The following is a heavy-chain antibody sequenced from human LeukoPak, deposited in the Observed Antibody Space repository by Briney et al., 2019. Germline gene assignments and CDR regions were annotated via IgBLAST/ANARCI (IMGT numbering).Heavy chain of an antibody. J-gene: IGHJ4*02. V-gene: IGHV3-30*04. CDR3: ARDPRSNLRQIGAAGFVY. CDR2: ISYDGNEK. D-gene: IGHD6-13*01. Sequence: GGSLRLSCTVSGFTVSSNSMSWVRQAPGKGLEWVAVISYDGNEKYYADSVKGRFTISRDNSKNTLYLQMNSLRAEDTAVYYCARDPRSNLRQIGAAGFVYWGQGTLVTVSS. CDR1: GFTVSSNS.